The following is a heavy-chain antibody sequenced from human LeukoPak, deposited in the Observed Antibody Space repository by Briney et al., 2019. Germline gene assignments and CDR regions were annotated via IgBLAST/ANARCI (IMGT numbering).Heavy chain of an antibody. Sequence: GGSLRLSCAASGFTFSSYSMNWVRQAPGKGLEWVSSVSSSGRHMYYADSVKGRFTISRDNSKNTLYLQMNSLRAEDTAVYYCARTYSWSLSRFDYWGQGTLVTVSS. CDR3: ARTYSWSLSRFDY. D-gene: IGHD3-16*02. CDR2: VSSSGRHM. J-gene: IGHJ4*02. CDR1: GFTFSSYS. V-gene: IGHV3-21*01.